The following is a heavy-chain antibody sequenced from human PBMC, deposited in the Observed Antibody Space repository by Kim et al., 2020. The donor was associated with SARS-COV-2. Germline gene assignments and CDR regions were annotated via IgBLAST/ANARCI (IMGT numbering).Heavy chain of an antibody. Sequence: GGSLRLSCATFGFTFSTYVMSWVRQAPGKGLEWVSAISGGGGATFYADSVKGRFTISRDNSSNTLYLQMNFLRAEDTAIYYCARKSGFGEFPPRFQHWGQGTLVTVSS. V-gene: IGHV3-23*01. J-gene: IGHJ1*01. CDR3: ARKSGFGEFPPRFQH. D-gene: IGHD3-10*01. CDR2: ISGGGGAT. CDR1: GFTFSTYV.